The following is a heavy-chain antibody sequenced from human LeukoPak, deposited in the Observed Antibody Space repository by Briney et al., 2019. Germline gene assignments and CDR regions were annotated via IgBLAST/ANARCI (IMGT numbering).Heavy chain of an antibody. CDR3: ARDSYMVGATSAKGGY. J-gene: IGHJ4*02. CDR1: GYTFSNYG. D-gene: IGHD1-26*01. Sequence: ASVKVSCKASGYTFSNYGISWVRQAPGQGLEWMGWISAYNGNTNYAQKVQGRVTMTTDTSTSTAYMELRSLRSDDTAVYYCARDSYMVGATSAKGGYWGQGTLVTVSS. CDR2: ISAYNGNT. V-gene: IGHV1-18*01.